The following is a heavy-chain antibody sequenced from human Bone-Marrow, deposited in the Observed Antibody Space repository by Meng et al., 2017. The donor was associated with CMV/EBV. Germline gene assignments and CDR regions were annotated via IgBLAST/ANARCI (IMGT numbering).Heavy chain of an antibody. J-gene: IGHJ6*01. D-gene: IGHD2-15*01. V-gene: IGHV4-30-4*08. CDR3: ARGSRGGSSSSNFGYYYYGMDV. Sequence: TLSLTCTVSGGSITRGNYCWTWIRQPPGKGLEWIGYIHYSGNTYYNPSIRSRLTILIDTSENQFSLRLSSVTAADTAVYSCARGSRGGSSSSNFGYYYYGMDVWGQGTTVPVSS. CDR1: GGSITRGNYC. CDR2: IHYSGNT.